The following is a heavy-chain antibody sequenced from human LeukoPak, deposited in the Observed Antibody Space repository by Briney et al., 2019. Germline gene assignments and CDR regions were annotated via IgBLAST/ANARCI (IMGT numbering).Heavy chain of an antibody. CDR3: ARDHKSRLGVWFRESTKNNWFDP. V-gene: IGHV1-46*04. Sequence: ASVKVSCQASRYTFTSCYMHAVRPAPGRGLEWMGLINPSGGGTSAAQKLQGRVTLTRETSTSTVYMELSSLRSEDTAVYYCARDHKSRLGVWFRESTKNNWFDPWGQGTLVTVSS. CDR1: RYTFTSCY. D-gene: IGHD3-10*01. J-gene: IGHJ5*02. CDR2: INPSGGGT.